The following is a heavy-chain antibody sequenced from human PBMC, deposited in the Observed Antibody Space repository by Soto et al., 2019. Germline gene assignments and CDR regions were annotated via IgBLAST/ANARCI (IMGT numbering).Heavy chain of an antibody. CDR2: IKQDGSEE. Sequence: EVQLVESGGGLVQPGGSLRLSCVDSGFTFSSYWMSWVRQAPVKGLEWVGNIKQDGSEENYVDSVKGRFTISRDNAKKSLYLPMHRLRAEDTTVYYCASIAASGRGWDVWGQGTTVVVSS. CDR3: ASIAASGRGWDV. CDR1: GFTFSSYW. V-gene: IGHV3-7*01. J-gene: IGHJ6*02. D-gene: IGHD6-13*01.